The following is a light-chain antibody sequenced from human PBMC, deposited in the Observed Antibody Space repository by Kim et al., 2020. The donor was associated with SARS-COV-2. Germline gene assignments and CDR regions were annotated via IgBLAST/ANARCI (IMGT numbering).Light chain of an antibody. Sequence: LSPGEKAPLSCRASQSISTYLAWYQQKPGQAPRPLIYDASNRATGIPARFSGSGSGTDFTLTISSLEPEDFAVYYCQQRTNWPMYTFGQGTKLEI. CDR3: QQRTNWPMYT. V-gene: IGKV3-11*01. CDR1: QSISTY. J-gene: IGKJ2*01. CDR2: DAS.